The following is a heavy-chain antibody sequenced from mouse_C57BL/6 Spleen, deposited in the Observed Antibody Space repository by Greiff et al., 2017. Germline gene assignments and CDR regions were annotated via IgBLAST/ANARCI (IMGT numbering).Heavy chain of an antibody. J-gene: IGHJ4*01. CDR1: GYTFTDYN. CDR2: INPNNGGT. CDR3: AGLDHGSMDY. V-gene: IGHV1-18*01. Sequence: VQLKESGPELVKPGASVKIPCKASGYTFTDYNMDWVKQSHGKSLEWIGDINPNNGGTIYNQKFKGKATLTVDKSSSTAYMELRSLTSEDTAVYYCAGLDHGSMDYWGQGTSVTVSA.